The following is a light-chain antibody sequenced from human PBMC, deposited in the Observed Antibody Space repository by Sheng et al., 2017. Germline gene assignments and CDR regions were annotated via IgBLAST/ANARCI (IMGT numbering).Light chain of an antibody. Sequence: EIVLTQSPATLSLSPGQRATLSCRASQSLNADLAWYQQRPGQPPRLLIYDASNRASGIPARFRGSGSGTDFTLTITSLEPEDFATYYCQQTSSFPRTFGPGTKVDI. CDR1: QSLNAD. J-gene: IGKJ3*01. CDR3: QQTSSFPRT. CDR2: DAS. V-gene: IGKV3-11*01.